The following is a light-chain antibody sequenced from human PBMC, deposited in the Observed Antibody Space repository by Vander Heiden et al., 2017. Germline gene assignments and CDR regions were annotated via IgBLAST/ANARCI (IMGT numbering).Light chain of an antibody. Sequence: DIHMTQSPSSLSVSVGDRVTIFCRASQSISSFLARYQVKPGKAPKLLIFGASNLHGGVPSRFSGSGSGIDFTLTINSLQPDDFATYFCQQTFNIPRTFGQGTKVEIK. J-gene: IGKJ1*01. V-gene: IGKV1-39*01. CDR3: QQTFNIPRT. CDR1: QSISSF. CDR2: GAS.